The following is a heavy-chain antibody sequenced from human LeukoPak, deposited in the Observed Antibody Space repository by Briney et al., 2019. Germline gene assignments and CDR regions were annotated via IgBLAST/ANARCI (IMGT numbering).Heavy chain of an antibody. CDR2: IYYSGST. CDR1: GGSISSYY. J-gene: IGHJ6*02. V-gene: IGHV4-59*08. Sequence: SETPSLTCTVSGGSISSYYWSWIRQPPGKGLEWIGYIYYSGSTNYNPSLKSRVTISVDTSKNQFSLKLSSVTAADTAVYYCARLYYGSGTYGDYYYGMDVWGQGTTVTVSS. CDR3: ARLYYGSGTYGDYYYGMDV. D-gene: IGHD3-10*01.